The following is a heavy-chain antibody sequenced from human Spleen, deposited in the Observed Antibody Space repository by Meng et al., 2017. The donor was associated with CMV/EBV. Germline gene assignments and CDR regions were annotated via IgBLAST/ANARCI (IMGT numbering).Heavy chain of an antibody. J-gene: IGHJ4*02. Sequence: CKASGCTFSRYGSSWVRQAPGKGLEWMGWISAYNGSTNYAQKLQGRVTMTTDTSTSTAYMELRSLRSDDTAVYYCASVASLGYFDYWGQGTLVTVSS. CDR3: ASVASLGYFDY. D-gene: IGHD7-27*01. CDR1: GCTFSRYG. V-gene: IGHV1-18*01. CDR2: ISAYNGST.